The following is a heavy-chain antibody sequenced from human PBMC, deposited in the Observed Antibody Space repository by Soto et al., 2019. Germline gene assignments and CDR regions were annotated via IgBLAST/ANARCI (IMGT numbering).Heavy chain of an antibody. Sequence: GGSLRLSCAASGFTFSSYGMHWVRQAPGKGLEWVAVISYDGSNKYYADSVKGRFTISRDNSKNTLYLQMNSLRAEDTAVYYCARAQWPRYYYFDYWGQGTLVTVSS. CDR1: GFTFSSYG. J-gene: IGHJ4*02. V-gene: IGHV3-30*03. CDR3: ARAQWPRYYYFDY. D-gene: IGHD6-19*01. CDR2: ISYDGSNK.